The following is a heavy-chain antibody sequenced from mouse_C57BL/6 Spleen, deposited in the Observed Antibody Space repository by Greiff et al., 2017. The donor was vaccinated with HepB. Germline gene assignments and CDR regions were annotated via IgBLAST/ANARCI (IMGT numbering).Heavy chain of an antibody. V-gene: IGHV5-4*01. J-gene: IGHJ2*01. CDR2: ISDGGSYT. D-gene: IGHD1-1*02. CDR3: ARDEGGYLDY. CDR1: GFTFSSYA. Sequence: DVKLVESGGGLVKPGGSLKLSCAASGFTFSSYAMSWVRQTPEKRLEWVATISDGGSYTYYPDNVQGRFTISRDNAKNNLYLQMSHLKSEDTAMYYCARDEGGYLDYWGQGTTLTVSS.